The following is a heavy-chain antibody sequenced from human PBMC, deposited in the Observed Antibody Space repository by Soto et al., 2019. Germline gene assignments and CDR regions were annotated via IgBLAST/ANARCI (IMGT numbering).Heavy chain of an antibody. CDR3: ARETATSMVDY. J-gene: IGHJ4*02. D-gene: IGHD5-18*01. Sequence: QVQLVQSGAEVKKPGASVKVSCQTSGYNFSAYYFNWVRQAAGQGPEWMGWLNPRNGQTGYVQKFRGRVTMTRDTSIATVYLELSRLTSEDTAIYSCARETATSMVDYWGQGTLVTVSS. CDR1: GYNFSAYY. V-gene: IGHV1-8*01. CDR2: LNPRNGQT.